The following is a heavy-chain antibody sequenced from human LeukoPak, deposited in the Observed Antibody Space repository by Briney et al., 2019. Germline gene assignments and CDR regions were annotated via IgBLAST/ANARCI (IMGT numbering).Heavy chain of an antibody. J-gene: IGHJ4*02. CDR2: IYPGDSDT. CDR1: GYSFTSYW. D-gene: IGHD4-23*01. CDR3: ARHGGYGGNQKAHFHF. Sequence: GESLKISCKGSGYSFTSYWIGWVRQMPGRGLEWMGIIYPGDSDTRYSPSFQGQVTFSADKSLSTAYLQWSSLKASDTAMYYCARHGGYGGNQKAHFHFWGQGTLVTVSS. V-gene: IGHV5-51*01.